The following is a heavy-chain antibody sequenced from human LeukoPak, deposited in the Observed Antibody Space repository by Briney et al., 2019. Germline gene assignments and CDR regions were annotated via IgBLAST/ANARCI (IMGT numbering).Heavy chain of an antibody. CDR1: GFTFSSYA. CDR2: ISSNGGST. V-gene: IGHV3-64*01. J-gene: IGHJ3*02. Sequence: GGSLRLSCAASGFTFSSYAMHWVRQAPGKGLEYVSAISSNGGSTYYANSVKGRFTISRDNSKNTLYLQMGSLRAEDIAVYYCARLQLVRAFDIWGQGTMVTVSS. CDR3: ARLQLVRAFDI. D-gene: IGHD6-13*01.